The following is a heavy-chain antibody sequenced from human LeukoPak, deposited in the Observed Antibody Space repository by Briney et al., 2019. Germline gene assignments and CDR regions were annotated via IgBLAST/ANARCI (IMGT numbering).Heavy chain of an antibody. CDR2: IYFTGKI. V-gene: IGHV4-39*02. Sequence: PSETLSLTCTVYGGAINSNNYYWGWIRQPPGKGLEWIGSIYFTGKIYYNASLKSRVTVSLDTSKNHFSLKLNSVTAADTAVYYCARDGDGYNFHYFDYWGQGTLVTVSS. CDR3: ARDGDGYNFHYFDY. D-gene: IGHD5-24*01. CDR1: GGAINSNNYY. J-gene: IGHJ4*02.